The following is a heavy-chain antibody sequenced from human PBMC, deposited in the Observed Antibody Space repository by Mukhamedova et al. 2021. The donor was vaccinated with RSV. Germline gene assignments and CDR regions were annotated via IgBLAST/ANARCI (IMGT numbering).Heavy chain of an antibody. Sequence: GRIKSKTDGGTTDYAAPVKGRFTISRYDSKNTLYLQMNSLKTEDTDVYYCTTDREEHGLEPWGQGTLVTASS. CDR3: TTDREEHGLEP. V-gene: IGHV3-15*01. D-gene: IGHD1/OR15-1a*01. J-gene: IGHJ5*02. CDR2: IKSKTDGGTT.